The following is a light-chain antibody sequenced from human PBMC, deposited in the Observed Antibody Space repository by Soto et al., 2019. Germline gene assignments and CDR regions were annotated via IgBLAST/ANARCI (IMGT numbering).Light chain of an antibody. V-gene: IGLV1-47*01. J-gene: IGLJ2*01. CDR2: RNN. Sequence: QSVLTQPPSASGTPGQRVTISCSGSLSNIGSNFIYWYQQLPGSAPKLLINRNNERPSGVPDRFSGSKSGTSASLAISWLRSEDEADYHCAAWDDSLRGVVFGGGTKLTVL. CDR3: AAWDDSLRGVV. CDR1: LSNIGSNF.